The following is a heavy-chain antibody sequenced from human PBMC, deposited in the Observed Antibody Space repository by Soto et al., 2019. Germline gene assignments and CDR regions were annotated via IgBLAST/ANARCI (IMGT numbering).Heavy chain of an antibody. J-gene: IGHJ6*02. CDR1: GFTFSSYA. V-gene: IGHV3-23*01. Sequence: GGSLRLSCAASGFTFSSYAMSWVRQAPGKGLEWVSAISGSGGSTYYADSVKGRFTISRDNSKNTLYLQMNSLRAEDTAVYYCAKALRGYCSSTSCYEHYYYGMDVWGQGTTVTVSS. CDR2: ISGSGGST. CDR3: AKALRGYCSSTSCYEHYYYGMDV. D-gene: IGHD2-2*01.